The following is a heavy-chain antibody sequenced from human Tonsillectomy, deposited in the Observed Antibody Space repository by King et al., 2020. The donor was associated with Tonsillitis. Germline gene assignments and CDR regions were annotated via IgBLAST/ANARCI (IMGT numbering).Heavy chain of an antibody. V-gene: IGHV4-59*08. CDR2: IHYSGST. CDR3: ARHGQSATGTGFLDY. D-gene: IGHD6-13*01. Sequence: QVQLQESGPGLVKPSETLSLTCTVSGGSMNSYYWSWIRQPPGKALEYIGFIHYSGSTNYNPSLKSRVTISVDTSKNQFSLKLSSVTAADTAVYYCARHGQSATGTGFLDYWCQGTLVTVSS. J-gene: IGHJ4*02. CDR1: GGSMNSYY.